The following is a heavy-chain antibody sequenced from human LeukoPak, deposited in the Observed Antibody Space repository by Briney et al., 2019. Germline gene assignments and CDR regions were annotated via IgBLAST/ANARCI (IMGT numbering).Heavy chain of an antibody. CDR1: GGSISSYY. CDR3: ARDRNYDFWSGYYSFGY. V-gene: IGHV4-4*07. Sequence: SETLSLTCTVSGGSISSYYWSWIRQPAGKGLEWIGRIYTSGSTNYNPSLKSRVTMSADTSKKQFSLKLSSVTAADTAVYYCARDRNYDFWSGYYSFGYWGQGTLVTVSS. J-gene: IGHJ4*02. CDR2: IYTSGST. D-gene: IGHD3-3*01.